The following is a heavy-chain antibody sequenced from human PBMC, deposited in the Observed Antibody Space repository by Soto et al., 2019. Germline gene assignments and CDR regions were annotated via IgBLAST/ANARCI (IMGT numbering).Heavy chain of an antibody. Sequence: SEPLSLTCTVSGAYISGYYCSWIRQPPGKGLEWIGYIYNRGSTSYNPSLKSRLTISVDTSKNQFSLRLTSVTAADTAVYYCAREDCSGYQLVEHWGPG. CDR2: IYNRGST. V-gene: IGHV4-59*01. J-gene: IGHJ1*01. CDR3: AREDCSGYQLVEH. D-gene: IGHD3-22*01. CDR1: GAYISGYY.